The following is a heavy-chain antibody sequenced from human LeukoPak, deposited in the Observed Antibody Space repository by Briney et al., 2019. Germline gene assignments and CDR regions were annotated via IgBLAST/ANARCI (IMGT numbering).Heavy chain of an antibody. CDR1: GVSISSGDYF. V-gene: IGHV4-30-4*01. J-gene: IGHJ4*02. CDR3: ARHKIAIFGVE. CDR2: IYYSGST. Sequence: SQTLSLTCTVFGVSISSGDYFWSWIRQPPGKGLEWIGYIYYSGSTYYNPSLKRRLIMSLDTSKNQFSLRLSSVTAADTAVYYCARHKIAIFGVEWGQGTLVTVSS. D-gene: IGHD3-3*01.